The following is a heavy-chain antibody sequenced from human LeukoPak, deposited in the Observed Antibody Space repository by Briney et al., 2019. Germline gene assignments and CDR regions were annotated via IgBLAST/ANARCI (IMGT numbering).Heavy chain of an antibody. V-gene: IGHV3-53*04. CDR1: GFTVSSNY. CDR2: IYSGGST. J-gene: IGHJ3*02. D-gene: IGHD3-10*01. CDR3: ARSLVRGVTPDAFDI. Sequence: GGSLRLSCAASGFTVSSNYMSWVRQAPGKRLEWVSVIYSGGSTYYADSVKGRFTISRHNSKNTLYLQMNSLRAEDTAVYYCARSLVRGVTPDAFDIWGQGTMVTVSS.